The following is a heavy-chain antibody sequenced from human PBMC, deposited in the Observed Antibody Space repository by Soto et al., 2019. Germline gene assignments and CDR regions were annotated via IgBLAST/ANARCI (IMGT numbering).Heavy chain of an antibody. Sequence: QVHLVQSGAEVKKPGSSVKVSCKTSGGSFNNYAVSWVRQAPGQGLEWMGGIIPNFDTPNYAQKFQDRVTIIADESTSTVYIEPRSLRSNDTAVYYCAVAMVREILIFESSGMHVWGQGTTVIVSS. J-gene: IGHJ6*02. CDR2: IIPNFDTP. V-gene: IGHV1-69*01. D-gene: IGHD3-10*01. CDR3: AVAMVREILIFESSGMHV. CDR1: GGSFNNYA.